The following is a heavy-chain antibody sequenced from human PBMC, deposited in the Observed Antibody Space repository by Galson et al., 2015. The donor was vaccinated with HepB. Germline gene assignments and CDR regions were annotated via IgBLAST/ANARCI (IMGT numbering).Heavy chain of an antibody. Sequence: SLRLSCAASGFTFTNSAMHWVRQAPGKGLEWVAVTSYDEMYKYYTDSVRGRFTISRDNSKNTLYLQMNSLRTEDTAVYYCAREPRTSRYYYDSSTYGPVDYWGQGSLVTVSS. CDR3: AREPRTSRYYYDSSTYGPVDY. D-gene: IGHD3-22*01. J-gene: IGHJ4*02. V-gene: IGHV3-30*04. CDR2: TSYDEMYK. CDR1: GFTFTNSA.